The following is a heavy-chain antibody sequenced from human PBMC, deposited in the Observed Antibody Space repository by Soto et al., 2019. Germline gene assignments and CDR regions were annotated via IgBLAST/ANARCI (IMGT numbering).Heavy chain of an antibody. D-gene: IGHD6-19*01. CDR2: FYSSGSI. CDR3: ARMYSSGSGWFHP. Sequence: LQESGPGLVKPSQTLSLTCFVSGYSITAGGYYWSWIRHHPGKGLEWIGSFYSSGSIIYNPSLRSLVSISGDTSSNQFSMGLTSVTAADTARYYCARMYSSGSGWFHPWGQGTLVTVSS. J-gene: IGHJ5*02. CDR1: GYSITAGGYY. V-gene: IGHV4-31*01.